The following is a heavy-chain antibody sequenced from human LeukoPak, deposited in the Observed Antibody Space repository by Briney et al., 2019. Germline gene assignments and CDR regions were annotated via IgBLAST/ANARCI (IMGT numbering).Heavy chain of an antibody. CDR2: VSGSGGST. CDR3: AKTPLIVVVPAATNWFDP. CDR1: GFTFSNYA. D-gene: IGHD2-2*01. Sequence: PGGSLRLSCAASGFTFSNYAMHWVRQAPGKGLEWVSAVSGSGGSTYYADSVKGRFTISRDNSKNTLYLQMNSLRAEDTAVYYCAKTPLIVVVPAATNWFDPWGQGTLVTVSS. V-gene: IGHV3-23*01. J-gene: IGHJ5*02.